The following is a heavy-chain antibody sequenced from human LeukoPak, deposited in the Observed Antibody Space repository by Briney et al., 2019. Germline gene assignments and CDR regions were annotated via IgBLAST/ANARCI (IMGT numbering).Heavy chain of an antibody. D-gene: IGHD3-16*01. J-gene: IGHJ6*03. V-gene: IGHV4-34*01. CDR2: INHSGST. CDR3: ARATSQSPRFYYYYMDV. CDR1: GGSFSGYY. Sequence: PSETLSLTCAVYGGSFSGYYWSWIRQPPGKGLEWIGEINHSGSTNYNPSLKSRVTISVDTSMNQFSLKLSSVTAADTAVYYCARATSQSPRFYYYYMDVWGKGTTVTVSS.